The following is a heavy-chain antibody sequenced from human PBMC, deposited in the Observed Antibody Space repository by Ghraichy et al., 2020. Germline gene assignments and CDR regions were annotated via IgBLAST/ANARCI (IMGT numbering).Heavy chain of an antibody. CDR1: GGSISSGGYY. D-gene: IGHD3-9*01. V-gene: IGHV4-31*03. CDR3: ARESRQEGPLDLYFDY. Sequence: TRSLTCTVSGGSISSGGYYWSWIRQHPGKGLEWIGYIYYSGSTYYNPSLKSRVTISVDTSKNQFSLKLSSVTAADTAVYYCARESRQEGPLDLYFDYWGQGTLVTVSS. CDR2: IYYSGST. J-gene: IGHJ4*02.